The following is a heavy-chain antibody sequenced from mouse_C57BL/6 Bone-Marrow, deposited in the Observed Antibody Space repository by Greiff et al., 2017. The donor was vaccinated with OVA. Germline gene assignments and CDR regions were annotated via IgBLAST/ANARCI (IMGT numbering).Heavy chain of an antibody. J-gene: IGHJ2*01. Sequence: VQLKESGPGLVKPSQSLSLSCSVTGYSITSGYYWNWIRQFPGNKLEWMGYISYDGSNNYNPSLKNRISITRDTSKNQFFLKLNSVTTEDTATYYCARGRAQATNYFDYWGQGTTLTVSS. V-gene: IGHV3-6*01. CDR1: GYSITSGYY. CDR3: ARGRAQATNYFDY. D-gene: IGHD3-2*02. CDR2: ISYDGSN.